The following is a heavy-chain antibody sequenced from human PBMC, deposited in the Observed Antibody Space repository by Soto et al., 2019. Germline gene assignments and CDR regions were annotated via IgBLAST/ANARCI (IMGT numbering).Heavy chain of an antibody. CDR2: TYTGGNS. D-gene: IGHD3-10*01. V-gene: IGHV3-53*02. CDR3: AREGYAYGLDF. Sequence: EVQLVQTGGGLIKPGGSLSLSCAASGLSVSDKYMSWVRQAPGKGLEWVSLTYTGGNSYFADFVKGRFIVSIDISKTTLFLHMNSLAAEDTAVYYCAREGYAYGLDFWGQGSLVPVSS. CDR1: GLSVSDKY. J-gene: IGHJ4*02.